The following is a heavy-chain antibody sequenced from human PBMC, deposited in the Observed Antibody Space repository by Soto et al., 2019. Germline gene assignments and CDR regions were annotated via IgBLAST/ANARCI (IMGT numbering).Heavy chain of an antibody. CDR3: ARDRSYSLDV. CDR2: INRDGSSQ. J-gene: IGHJ6*02. CDR1: GSTFSNDW. V-gene: IGHV3-74*01. Sequence: EVQLVESGGGLLQPGGSRRLPGAGPGSTFSNDWMPWVRKAPGKGLVWVSHINRDGSSQNYADFVKGRFTIARDNAKNTVYLQMNSLRAEDTAVYYCARDRSYSLDVWGQGTTVTVSS.